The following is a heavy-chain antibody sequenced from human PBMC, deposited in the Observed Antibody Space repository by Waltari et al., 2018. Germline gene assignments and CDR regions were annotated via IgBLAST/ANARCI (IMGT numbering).Heavy chain of an antibody. J-gene: IGHJ4*02. CDR3: ARVRAITIFGVANGPFDY. Sequence: QVQLQESGPGLVKPSQTLSLTCTVSGGSISSGSYYWSWIRQPAGKGLEWIGYIYTSGSTNYNPSLKSRVTISVDTSKNQFSLKLSSVTAADTAVYYCARVRAITIFGVANGPFDYWGQGTLVTVSS. V-gene: IGHV4-61*09. CDR1: GGSISSGSYY. CDR2: IYTSGST. D-gene: IGHD3-3*01.